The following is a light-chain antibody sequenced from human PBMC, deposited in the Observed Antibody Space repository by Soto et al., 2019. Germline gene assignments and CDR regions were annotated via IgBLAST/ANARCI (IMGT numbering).Light chain of an antibody. Sequence: DIQMTQSPSTLSGSVGDRVTITCRASQTISSWLAWYQQKPGKDPKLLIYKASTLKSGVPSRFSGSGAGTDFTLTISSLQPEDFATYYCQQYNSYWTFGQGTKVDI. J-gene: IGKJ1*01. CDR2: KAS. V-gene: IGKV1-5*03. CDR1: QTISSW. CDR3: QQYNSYWT.